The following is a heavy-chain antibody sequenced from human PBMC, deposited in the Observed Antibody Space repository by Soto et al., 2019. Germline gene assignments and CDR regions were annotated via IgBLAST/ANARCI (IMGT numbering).Heavy chain of an antibody. CDR1: GGSISSSNW. J-gene: IGHJ4*02. CDR2: IYHSGST. D-gene: IGHD3-22*01. Sequence: PSETLSLTRAVSGGSISSSNWWSWVRQPPGKGLEWIGEIYHSGSTNYNPSLKSRVTISVDKSKNQFSLKLSSVTAADTAVYYCARAPPLISSGYNWGQGTLVTVSS. V-gene: IGHV4-4*02. CDR3: ARAPPLISSGYN.